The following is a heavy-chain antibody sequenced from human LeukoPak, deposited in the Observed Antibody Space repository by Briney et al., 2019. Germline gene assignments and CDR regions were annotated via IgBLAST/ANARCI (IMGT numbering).Heavy chain of an antibody. CDR2: IIWNGGST. Sequence: GGSLRLSCAASGFTFDDYGMSWVRQAPGKGLEWVSGIIWNGGSTGYADSVKGRFTISRDNAKNSLYLQMNSLRAEHTAVYYCAKGGSVGVGTSYYFDYWGQGTLVTVSS. V-gene: IGHV3-20*04. CDR1: GFTFDDYG. J-gene: IGHJ4*02. D-gene: IGHD1-26*01. CDR3: AKGGSVGVGTSYYFDY.